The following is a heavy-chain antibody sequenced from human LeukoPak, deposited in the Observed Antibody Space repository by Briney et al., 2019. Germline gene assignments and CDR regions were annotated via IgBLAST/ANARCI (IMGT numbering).Heavy chain of an antibody. V-gene: IGHV4-39*07. D-gene: IGHD2-15*01. Sequence: PSETLSLTCTVSGGSISSSSYYWGWIRQPPGKGLEWIGSIYYSGSTYYNPSLKSRVTISVDTSKNQFSLKLSSVTAADTAVYYCARELQDIVVVVGATRFYYYYMDVWGKGTTVTVSS. CDR3: ARELQDIVVVVGATRFYYYYMDV. J-gene: IGHJ6*03. CDR1: GGSISSSSYY. CDR2: IYYSGST.